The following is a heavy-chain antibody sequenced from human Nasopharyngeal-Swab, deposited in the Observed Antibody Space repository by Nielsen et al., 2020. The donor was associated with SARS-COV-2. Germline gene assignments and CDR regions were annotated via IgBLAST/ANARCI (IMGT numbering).Heavy chain of an antibody. CDR2: INHSGST. CDR3: ARGRRHYYGSGSYYYYYYMDV. Sequence: SETLSPTCTVSGASISSYYWSWIRQPPGKGLEWIGEINHSGSTNYNPSLKSRVTISVDTSKNQFSLKLSSVTAADTAVYYCARGRRHYYGSGSYYYYYYMDVWGKGTTVTVSS. CDR1: GASISSYY. J-gene: IGHJ6*03. V-gene: IGHV4-34*01. D-gene: IGHD3-10*01.